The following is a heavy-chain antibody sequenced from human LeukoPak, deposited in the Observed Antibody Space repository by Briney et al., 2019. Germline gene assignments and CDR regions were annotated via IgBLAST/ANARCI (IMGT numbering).Heavy chain of an antibody. CDR1: GFPFSSYW. CDR3: TRVGYIDEGIDY. CDR2: MKQDGSKK. J-gene: IGHJ4*02. Sequence: GGSLRLSCVASGFPFSSYWMTWVRQAPGKGLEWVANMKQDGSKKSYVNSVKGRFTISRDNAKNSLYLQMNSLRAEDTAIYYCTRVGYIDEGIDYWGQGTLVTVSS. V-gene: IGHV3-7*04. D-gene: IGHD5-24*01.